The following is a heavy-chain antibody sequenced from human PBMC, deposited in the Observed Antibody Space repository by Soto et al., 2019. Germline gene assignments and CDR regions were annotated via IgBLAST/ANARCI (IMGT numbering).Heavy chain of an antibody. V-gene: IGHV3-30*18. CDR3: AKDLKVSGGFHGSLNYYYGMDV. CDR1: GFSFSNHG. CDR2: ISYDGNVK. D-gene: IGHD3-10*01. Sequence: QVQLAESGGGVVQPGRSLRISCAASGFSFSNHGMQWVRQAPGKGLEWVAVISYDGNVKYYTDSVKGRFTISRDNSQSTLFLQMDRLGPEGAAVYYCAKDLKVSGGFHGSLNYYYGMDVWGQGTTVTVSS. J-gene: IGHJ6*02.